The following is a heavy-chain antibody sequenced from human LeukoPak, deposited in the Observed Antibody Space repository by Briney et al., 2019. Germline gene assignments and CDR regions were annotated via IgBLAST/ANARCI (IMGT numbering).Heavy chain of an antibody. CDR1: GFTFSNYA. V-gene: IGHV3-23*01. Sequence: GGSLRLPCAASGFTFSNYAMSWVRQAPGKGLEWVSAISGSGHSPYYADSVKGRFTISRDNSKNTLYLQMNSLRAEDTAVYYCAKGEYSSGWSSLDYWGQGTLVTVSS. J-gene: IGHJ4*02. CDR2: ISGSGHSP. D-gene: IGHD6-19*01. CDR3: AKGEYSSGWSSLDY.